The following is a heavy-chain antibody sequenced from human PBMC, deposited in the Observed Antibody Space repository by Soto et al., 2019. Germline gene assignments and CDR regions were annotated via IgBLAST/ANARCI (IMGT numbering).Heavy chain of an antibody. Sequence: QVQLVDSGGGVVQPGRSLRLSCAASGFSFSTHGMHWVRQAPGKGLEWVATIWYDGDTQYYADSVKGRLTISRDNSKNTLYLQVNSLRAEDTAVYYGARGHGYNYGAFDYWGQGTLVTVSS. J-gene: IGHJ4*02. CDR3: ARGHGYNYGAFDY. CDR1: GFSFSTHG. V-gene: IGHV3-33*01. CDR2: IWYDGDTQ. D-gene: IGHD5-18*01.